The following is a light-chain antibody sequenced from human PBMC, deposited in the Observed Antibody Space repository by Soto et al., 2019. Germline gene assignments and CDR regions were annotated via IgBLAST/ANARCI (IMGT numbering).Light chain of an antibody. CDR1: QSVSASY. Sequence: EIVLTQSPGTLSLSTGERATLSCRASQSVSASYLAWYQQKPGQAPRLLIYGASSRATGIQDRFSGSGSGTDFTLTISRMEPEDFAVYYCQQYASSPLTFGGGTKVEIK. CDR3: QQYASSPLT. J-gene: IGKJ4*01. V-gene: IGKV3-20*01. CDR2: GAS.